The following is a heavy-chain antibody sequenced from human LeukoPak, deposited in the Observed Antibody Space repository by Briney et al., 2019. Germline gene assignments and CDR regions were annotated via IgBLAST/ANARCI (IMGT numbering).Heavy chain of an antibody. D-gene: IGHD4-23*01. V-gene: IGHV1-46*01. CDR3: ARDGAVVKGGFFDY. CDR2: INPSDGST. CDR1: GYTFTSYY. Sequence: GASVKVSCKASGYTFTSYYIHLVRQAPGQGAGGMAIINPSDGSTTNSQKFQGRVTMTRDTSTSTVYMELSGLRSEDTAVYYCARDGAVVKGGFFDYWGQGTLVTVSS. J-gene: IGHJ4*02.